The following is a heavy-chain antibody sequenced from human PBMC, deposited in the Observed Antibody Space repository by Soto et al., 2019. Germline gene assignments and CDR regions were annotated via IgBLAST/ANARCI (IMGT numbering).Heavy chain of an antibody. CDR3: TTVRAIKVGATFDY. Sequence: GGSLRLSCAASGFTFSNAWMNWVRQAPGKGLEWVGRIKSKTDGGTTDYAAPVKGRFTISRDDSKNTLYLQMNSLKTEDTAVYYCTTVRAIKVGATFDYWGQGTLVTVSS. J-gene: IGHJ4*02. CDR2: IKSKTDGGTT. D-gene: IGHD1-26*01. CDR1: GFTFSNAW. V-gene: IGHV3-15*07.